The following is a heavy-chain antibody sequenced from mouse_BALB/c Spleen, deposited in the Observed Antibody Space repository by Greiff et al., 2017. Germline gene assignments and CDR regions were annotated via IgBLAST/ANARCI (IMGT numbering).Heavy chain of an antibody. J-gene: IGHJ4*01. CDR2: IDPENGNT. V-gene: IGHV14-1*02. CDR1: GFNIKDYY. Sequence: EVQLQQSGAELVRPGALVKLSCKASGFNIKDYYMPWVKQRPEQGLEWIGWIDPENGNTIYDPKFQGKASITADTSSNTAYLQLSSLTSEDTAVYYCARSGSSVSYDYAMDYWREGTSVT. D-gene: IGHD3-1*01. CDR3: ARSGSSVSYDYAMDY.